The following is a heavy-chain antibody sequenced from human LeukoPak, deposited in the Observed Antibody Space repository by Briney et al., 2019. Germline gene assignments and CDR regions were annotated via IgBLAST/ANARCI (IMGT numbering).Heavy chain of an antibody. Sequence: ASVKVSCKASGYTFTSYAMHWVRQAPGQRLEWMGWINAGNGNTKYSQEFQGRVTITRDTSASTAYMELSSLRSDDTAVYYCARREQWLVGDDYWGQGTLVTVSS. CDR3: ARREQWLVGDDY. D-gene: IGHD6-19*01. CDR1: GYTFTSYA. J-gene: IGHJ4*02. V-gene: IGHV1-3*01. CDR2: INAGNGNT.